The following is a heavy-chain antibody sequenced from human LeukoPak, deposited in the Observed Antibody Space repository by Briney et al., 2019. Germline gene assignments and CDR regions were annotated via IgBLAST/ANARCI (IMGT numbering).Heavy chain of an antibody. CDR1: GFTFSSYG. V-gene: IGHV3-23*01. J-gene: IGHJ4*02. CDR2: ISGSGGTT. D-gene: IGHD2-2*01. Sequence: PGGTLRLSCAASGFTFSSYGMSWVSQAPGKGLEWVSAISGSGGTTYYADSVKGRFTISRDNSKNTLYLQMNSLRAEDTAVYYCAKEYQLLSFYFDYWGQGTLVTVSS. CDR3: AKEYQLLSFYFDY.